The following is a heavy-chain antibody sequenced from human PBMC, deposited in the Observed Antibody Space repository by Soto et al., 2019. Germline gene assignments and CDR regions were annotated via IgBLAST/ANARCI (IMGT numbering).Heavy chain of an antibody. V-gene: IGHV3-49*03. D-gene: IGHD1-26*01. CDR1: GFTFGAYA. Sequence: EVQLVESGGGLVQPGRSLRLSCTASGFTFGAYAMTWFRQAPGKGLEWVGFIRSKAYGGTTEYAASVKGRFTISRDDSKSIAYLQMNSLNTEDTAVYYCTRDSGSYTQHWGQGTLVTVSS. J-gene: IGHJ1*01. CDR2: IRSKAYGGTT. CDR3: TRDSGSYTQH.